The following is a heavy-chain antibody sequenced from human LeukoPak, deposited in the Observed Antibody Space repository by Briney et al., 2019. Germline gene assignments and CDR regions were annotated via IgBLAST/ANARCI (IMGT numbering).Heavy chain of an antibody. Sequence: PGRSLRLSCAASGFTFSSYGMHWVRQGPGKGLEWVAVISYDGSNKYYADSVKGRFTISRDNSKNTLYLQMNSLRAEDTAVYYCAKDKSPPYYYGMDVWGKGTTVTVSS. CDR2: ISYDGSNK. V-gene: IGHV3-30*18. CDR1: GFTFSSYG. CDR3: AKDKSPPYYYGMDV. J-gene: IGHJ6*04.